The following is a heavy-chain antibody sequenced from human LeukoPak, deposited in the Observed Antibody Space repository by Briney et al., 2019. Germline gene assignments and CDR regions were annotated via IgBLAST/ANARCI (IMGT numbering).Heavy chain of an antibody. J-gene: IGHJ4*02. D-gene: IGHD1-26*01. Sequence: PGGSLRLSCAASGFTFSSSWMTWVRQAPGKGLEWVAHINEDGSDEYYVDSVTGRFSISRDNTKNSLYLRMSSLRAEDTAVYYCATWSNAWEFDYWGQGTLVSVSS. CDR3: ATWSNAWEFDY. CDR2: INEDGSDE. CDR1: GFTFSSSW. V-gene: IGHV3-7*05.